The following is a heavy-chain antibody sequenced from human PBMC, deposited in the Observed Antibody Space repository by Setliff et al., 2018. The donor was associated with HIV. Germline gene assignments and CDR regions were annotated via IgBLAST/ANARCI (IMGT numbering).Heavy chain of an antibody. J-gene: IGHJ4*02. D-gene: IGHD3-22*01. CDR3: STVAFYYDSSGSMEAPHFDS. CDR1: GYTFTDYY. V-gene: IGHV1-69-2*01. CDR2: VDPEDGET. Sequence: ASVKVSCKASGYTFTDYYMHWVQQAPGKGLEWMGRVDPEDGETIYAEKFQGRVTITADTSTDTAYMELSSLRSEDTAVYYCSTVAFYYDSSGSMEAPHFDSWGQGTLVTVSS.